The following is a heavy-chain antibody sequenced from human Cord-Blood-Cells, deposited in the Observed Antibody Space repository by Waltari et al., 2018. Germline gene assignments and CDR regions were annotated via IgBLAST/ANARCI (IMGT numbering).Heavy chain of an antibody. CDR3: ARGYGSGTRYGMDV. Sequence: QVQLQQWGAGLLKPSETLSLTCAVYGGSFSGYYWSWIPQPPGKGMEWIGEINHSESTNYNPSLKSRVTISVDTSKNQFSLKLSSVTAADTAVYYCARGYGSGTRYGMDVWGQGTTVTVSS. V-gene: IGHV4-34*01. J-gene: IGHJ6*02. D-gene: IGHD3-10*01. CDR1: GGSFSGYY. CDR2: INHSEST.